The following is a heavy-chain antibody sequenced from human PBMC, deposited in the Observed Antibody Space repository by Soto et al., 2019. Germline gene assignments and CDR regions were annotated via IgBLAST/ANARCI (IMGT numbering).Heavy chain of an antibody. Sequence: GGSLRLSCAASGFTFSSYGMHWVRQAPGKGLEWVAVIWYDGSNKYYADSVKGRFTVSRDNSKNTLYLQMNSLGAEDTAVYYCARGTDYGDYLDYWGQGTLVTVSS. D-gene: IGHD4-17*01. V-gene: IGHV3-33*01. CDR1: GFTFSSYG. J-gene: IGHJ4*02. CDR2: IWYDGSNK. CDR3: ARGTDYGDYLDY.